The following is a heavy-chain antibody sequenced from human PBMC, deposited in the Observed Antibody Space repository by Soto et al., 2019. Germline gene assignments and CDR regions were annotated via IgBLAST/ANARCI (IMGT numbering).Heavy chain of an antibody. CDR2: INPSGGST. J-gene: IGHJ4*02. CDR1: GYTFTSYY. Sequence: QVQLVQSGAEVKKPGASVKVSCKASGYTFTSYYMHWVRQAPGQGLEWMGIINPSGGSTSYAQKFRGRPTMTRDTPTSTVYRGESSLRSEDRAVYYCAKDEADYGDYEGEFSYWAQGPLFPVSS. V-gene: IGHV1-46*01. CDR3: AKDEADYGDYEGEFSY. D-gene: IGHD4-17*01.